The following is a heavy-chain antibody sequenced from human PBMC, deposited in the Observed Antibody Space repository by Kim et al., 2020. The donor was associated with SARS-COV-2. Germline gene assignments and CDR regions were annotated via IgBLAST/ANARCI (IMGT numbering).Heavy chain of an antibody. CDR2: IYYSGST. V-gene: IGHV4-39*01. CDR3: ARHLHHSGGYYPHFDY. CDR1: GGSISSSSYY. Sequence: SETLSLTCTVSGGSISSSSYYWGWIRQPPGKGLEWIGSIYYSGSTYYNPSLKSRVTISVDTSKNQFSLKLSSVTAADTAVYYCARHLHHSGGYYPHFDY. D-gene: IGHD3-10*01. J-gene: IGHJ4*01.